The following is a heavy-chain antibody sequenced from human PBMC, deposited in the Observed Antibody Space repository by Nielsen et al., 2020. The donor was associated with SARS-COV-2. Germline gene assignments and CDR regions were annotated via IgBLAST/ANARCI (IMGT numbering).Heavy chain of an antibody. CDR2: IYYSGST. CDR1: GGSISSGGYY. CDR3: ARVRSGPYYYGMDV. J-gene: IGHJ6*02. D-gene: IGHD2-15*01. V-gene: IGHV4-31*03. Sequence: SETLSLTCTVSGGSISSGGYYWSWIRQHPGKGLEWIGYIYYSGSTYYNPSLKSRVTISVDTSKNQFSLKLSSVTAADTAVYYCARVRSGPYYYGMDVWGQGTTVTVSS.